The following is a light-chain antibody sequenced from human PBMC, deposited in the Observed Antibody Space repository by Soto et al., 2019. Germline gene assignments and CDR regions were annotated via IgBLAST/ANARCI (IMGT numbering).Light chain of an antibody. CDR1: SSNIGAGYY. J-gene: IGLJ1*01. V-gene: IGLV1-40*01. Sequence: QSVLTQPRSVSGAPGQRVTISGTGSSSNIGAGYYVHWYQQRPGTAPKLLIYGNSNRPSGVPDRFSGSKSGTSASLAITGLQAEHVADYYGHCSDSSLGVFGTGTKVTVL. CDR3: HCSDSSLGV. CDR2: GNS.